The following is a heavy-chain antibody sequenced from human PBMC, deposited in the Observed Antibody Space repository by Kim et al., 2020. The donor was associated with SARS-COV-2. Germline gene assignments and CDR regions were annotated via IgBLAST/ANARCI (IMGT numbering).Heavy chain of an antibody. V-gene: IGHV3-48*03. D-gene: IGHD6-13*01. CDR3: ARDGSPGIAAAGLFDY. CDR2: ISSSGSTI. Sequence: GGSLRLSCAASGFTFSTYEMNWVRQAPGKGLEWVSYISSSGSTIYYADSVKGRFTISRDNPKNSLYLQMNSLRAEDTAVYYCARDGSPGIAAAGLFDYWGRGTLVTLSS. J-gene: IGHJ4*02. CDR1: GFTFSTYE.